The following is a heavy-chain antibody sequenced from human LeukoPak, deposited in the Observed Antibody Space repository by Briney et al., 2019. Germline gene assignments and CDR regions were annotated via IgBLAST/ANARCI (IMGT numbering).Heavy chain of an antibody. D-gene: IGHD4-17*01. CDR3: ARGVVTTMRGFDF. Sequence: RGSLRLSCAASGFTFSNYEMSWVRQAPGKGLEWVSYISSSGSTIYYADSVKGRFTISRDNAKSSLYLQMNTLRAEDTAVYYCARGVVTTMRGFDFWGQGTLVTVSS. V-gene: IGHV3-48*03. CDR1: GFTFSNYE. J-gene: IGHJ4*02. CDR2: ISSSGSTI.